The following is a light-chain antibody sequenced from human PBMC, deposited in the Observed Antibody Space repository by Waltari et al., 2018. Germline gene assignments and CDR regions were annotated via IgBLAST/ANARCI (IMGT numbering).Light chain of an antibody. J-gene: IGKJ5*01. CDR3: QQRNDWPIT. CDR1: QSIRVE. V-gene: IGKV3-11*01. CDR2: DAS. Sequence: EIVLTQSPATLSLSPGERATLSCRASQSIRVEVAWYQQRPGQPPRLLISDASNRVTGIPGRFTGSGSGTDFTLTISSLEPEDSGVYYCQQRNDWPITFGQGTRLE.